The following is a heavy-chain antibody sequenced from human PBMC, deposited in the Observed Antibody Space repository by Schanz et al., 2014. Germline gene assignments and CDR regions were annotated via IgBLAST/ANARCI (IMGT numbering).Heavy chain of an antibody. J-gene: IGHJ4*02. CDR2: VSRSTPDI. CDR1: GFSFTTYA. CDR3: ARDNRYYLFDY. Sequence: EVQLLESGGGLVQPGGSLRLSCASSGFSFTTYAMSWVRQAPGKGLEWVSYVSRSTPDIYYADSVKGRFTMSRDNAKNSVFLQMNSLRAEDTAVYFCARDNRYYLFDYWGQGALVTVSS. V-gene: IGHV3-48*01. D-gene: IGHD3-16*02.